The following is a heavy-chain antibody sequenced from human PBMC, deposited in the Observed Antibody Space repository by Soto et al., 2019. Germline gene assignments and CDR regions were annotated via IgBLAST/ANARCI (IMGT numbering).Heavy chain of an antibody. D-gene: IGHD3-16*01. V-gene: IGHV4-59*08. CDR1: GDSISSYY. Sequence: PSETLSLTCTVSGDSISSYYWSWIRQPPGKGLEWVGYISYTGSTIYNPSLESRATISLDTSKNQVSLRLNSVTAADTAVYYCARQITYYYMDVWGKGTTVTVSS. CDR3: ARQITYYYMDV. CDR2: ISYTGST. J-gene: IGHJ6*03.